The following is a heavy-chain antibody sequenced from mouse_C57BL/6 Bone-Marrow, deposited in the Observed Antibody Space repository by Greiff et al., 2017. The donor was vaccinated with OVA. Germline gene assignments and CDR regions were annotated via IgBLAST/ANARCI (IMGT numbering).Heavy chain of an antibody. D-gene: IGHD1-1*01. Sequence: VQLQQPGAEFVKPGASVKLSCKASGYTFTNYYIQWIKPRPGQGLEWIGEIDPSDSYTNYNQKFKGKATLTVDTSSSTAYMQLSSLKSEDSAVYYCGSWDFAYWGQGTLVTVSA. CDR2: IDPSDSYT. CDR3: GSWDFAY. CDR1: GYTFTNYY. J-gene: IGHJ3*01. V-gene: IGHV1-50*01.